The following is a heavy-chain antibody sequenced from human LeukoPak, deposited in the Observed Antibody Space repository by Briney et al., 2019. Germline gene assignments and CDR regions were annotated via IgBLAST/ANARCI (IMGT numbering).Heavy chain of an antibody. CDR3: ARATPVGGVRFDY. J-gene: IGHJ4*02. Sequence: SETLSLTCTVSGVSISSYYWSWIRQPPGKGLEWIGSNYTTGDTRYNPSLKSRVTISVDTSKNQFSLKLSSVTAADTAVYYCARATPVGGVRFDYWGQGTLVTVSS. CDR1: GVSISSYY. V-gene: IGHV4-4*09. D-gene: IGHD3-16*01. CDR2: NYTTGDT.